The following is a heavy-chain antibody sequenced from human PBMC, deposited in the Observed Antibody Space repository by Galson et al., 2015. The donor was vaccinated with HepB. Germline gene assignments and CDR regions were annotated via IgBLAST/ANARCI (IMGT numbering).Heavy chain of an antibody. V-gene: IGHV1-46*01. Sequence: SVKVSCKASGYTFTSYYMHWVRQAPGQGLEWMGIINPSGGSTSYAQKFQGRVTMTRDTSTSTVYMELSSLRSEDTAVYYCARDLNGDYTFGWFDPWGQGTLVTVSS. CDR1: GYTFTSYY. D-gene: IGHD4-17*01. J-gene: IGHJ5*02. CDR2: INPSGGST. CDR3: ARDLNGDYTFGWFDP.